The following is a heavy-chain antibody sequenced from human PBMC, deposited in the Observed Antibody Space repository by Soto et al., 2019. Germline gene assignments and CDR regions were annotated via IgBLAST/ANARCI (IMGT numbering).Heavy chain of an antibody. V-gene: IGHV3-23*01. Sequence: EVQLLESGGGLVQPGGSLRLSCAASGYTFSTYAINWVRRAPGKGLEWVSGISGSGGSTYYADNVMGRFTISRDNSKNTLYLQMNNVRAEDTALYYCAQSGTACVEVPASMGHWGQGTLVTVSS. CDR2: ISGSGGST. J-gene: IGHJ4*02. CDR3: AQSGTACVEVPASMGH. D-gene: IGHD2-2*01. CDR1: GYTFSTYA.